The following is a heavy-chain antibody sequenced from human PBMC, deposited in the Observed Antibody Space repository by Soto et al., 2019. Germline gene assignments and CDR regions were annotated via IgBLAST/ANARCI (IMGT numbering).Heavy chain of an antibody. D-gene: IGHD3-10*01. Sequence: QVQLVESGGGVVQPGRSLRLSCAASGFTFSNYGFHWVRQAPGKGLEWVAVIWYDGNNKYYADSVKGRFTISRDTSKNTLYLQMNSLRAEDTPVYYCARELLVRGESLGYWGQGTLFTVSS. CDR2: IWYDGNNK. CDR3: ARELLVRGESLGY. J-gene: IGHJ4*02. CDR1: GFTFSNYG. V-gene: IGHV3-33*01.